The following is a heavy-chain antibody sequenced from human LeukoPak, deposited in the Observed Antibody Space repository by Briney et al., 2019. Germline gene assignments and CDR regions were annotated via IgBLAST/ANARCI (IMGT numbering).Heavy chain of an antibody. J-gene: IGHJ4*02. Sequence: GGSLRLSCAASGFTFSSYSMNWVRQAPGKGLEWVSSISSSSSYIYYADSVKGRFTISRDNAKNSLYLQMNSLRAEDTAVYYCARGSIAYCGGDCYSAFDYWGQGTLVTVSS. D-gene: IGHD2-21*02. CDR3: ARGSIAYCGGDCYSAFDY. CDR1: GFTFSSYS. V-gene: IGHV3-21*01. CDR2: ISSSSSYI.